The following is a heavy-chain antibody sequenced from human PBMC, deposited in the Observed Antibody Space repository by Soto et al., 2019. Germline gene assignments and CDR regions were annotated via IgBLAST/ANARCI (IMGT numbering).Heavy chain of an antibody. Sequence: QVQLVESGGGVVQPGRSLRLSCAASGFTFSSYGMHWVRQAPGKGLEWVAVIWYDGSNKYYADSVKGRFTISRDNSKNTLYLQMNSLRAEDTAVYYCARDRDSSSWYEYYYYYYGMDVWGQGTTVTVSS. CDR1: GFTFSSYG. CDR3: ARDRDSSSWYEYYYYYYGMDV. CDR2: IWYDGSNK. D-gene: IGHD6-13*01. J-gene: IGHJ6*02. V-gene: IGHV3-33*01.